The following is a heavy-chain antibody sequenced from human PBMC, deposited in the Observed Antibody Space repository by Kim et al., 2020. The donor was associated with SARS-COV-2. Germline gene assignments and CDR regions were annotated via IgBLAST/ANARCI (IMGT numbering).Heavy chain of an antibody. V-gene: IGHV3-15*01. CDR2: IKSIPDGGTS. Sequence: GGSLRLSCEISGFSLSKAWMSWVRQAPGKGLEWIGRIKSIPDGGTSDYAAPLKDRFTISRDDSTNTLYLEMSRLKREDTAVYYCTTDLAPMLRGLLNYFSYGMDVWGQGTTGTVSS. J-gene: IGHJ6*02. D-gene: IGHD3-10*01. CDR3: TTDLAPMLRGLLNYFSYGMDV. CDR1: GFSLSKAW.